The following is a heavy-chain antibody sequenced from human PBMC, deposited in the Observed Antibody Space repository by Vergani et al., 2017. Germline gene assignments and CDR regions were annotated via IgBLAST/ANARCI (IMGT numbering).Heavy chain of an antibody. J-gene: IGHJ5*01. CDR1: GITFKNAW. CDR2: VIYSGNT. Sequence: VQVVESGGGLIKPGGSLRLSCVVSGITFKNAWINWVRQAPGKGLEWIGSVIYSGNTNYDPSLKSRVTISIDTSKNQFSLKLNSVTAADTAVYYCARRTYYDFRFDFWGQGILFTVSS. CDR3: ARRTYYDFRFDF. V-gene: IGHV4-39*01. D-gene: IGHD3-3*01.